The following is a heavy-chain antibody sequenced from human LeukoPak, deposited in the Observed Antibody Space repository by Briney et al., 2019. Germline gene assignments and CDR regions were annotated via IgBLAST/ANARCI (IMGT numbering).Heavy chain of an antibody. V-gene: IGHV3-30*18. CDR1: GFTFSSYG. Sequence: GGSLRLSCAASGFTFSSYGMHWVRQAPGKGLEWVAVISYDGSNKYYADSVKGRFTISRDNSKNTLYLQMNSLRAEDTAVYYCAKDYDYGDCDNWFDPWGQGTLVTVSS. J-gene: IGHJ5*02. CDR3: AKDYDYGDCDNWFDP. CDR2: ISYDGSNK. D-gene: IGHD4-17*01.